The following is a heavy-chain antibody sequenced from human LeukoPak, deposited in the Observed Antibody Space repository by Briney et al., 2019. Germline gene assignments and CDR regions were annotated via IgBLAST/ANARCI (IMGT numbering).Heavy chain of an antibody. D-gene: IGHD6-19*01. J-gene: IGHJ5*02. CDR2: ISSTSAYI. Sequence: GGSLRLSCAASGFALHSYTLSWVRQAPGKGLEWVSSISSTSAYIHYADSVKGRFTISRDNTDNVVYLQMNGLRAEDTAVYYCARVAVAGPTGWFDPWGQGTLVTVSS. CDR3: ARVAVAGPTGWFDP. V-gene: IGHV3-21*01. CDR1: GFALHSYT.